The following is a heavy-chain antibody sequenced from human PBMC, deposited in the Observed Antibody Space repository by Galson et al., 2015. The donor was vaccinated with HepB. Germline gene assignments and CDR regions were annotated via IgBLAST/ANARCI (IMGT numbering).Heavy chain of an antibody. CDR1: GFSLSTSGVG. D-gene: IGHD3-22*01. V-gene: IGHV2-5*02. J-gene: IGHJ4*02. CDR2: IYWDDDK. CDR3: SHRLASVEDDSSGYYPPSFDY. Sequence: PALVKPTQTLTLTCTFSGFSLSTSGVGVGWIRQPPGKALEWLALIYWDDDKRYSPSLKSRLTITKDTSKNQVVLTMTNMDPVDTATYYCSHRLASVEDDSSGYYPPSFDYWGQGTLVTVSS.